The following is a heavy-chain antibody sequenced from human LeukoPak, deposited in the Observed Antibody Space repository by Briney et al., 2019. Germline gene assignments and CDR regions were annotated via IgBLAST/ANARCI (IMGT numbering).Heavy chain of an antibody. CDR2: IYSVGST. V-gene: IGHV3-53*01. Sequence: GGSLRLSCAASGFTVSSNYMSWVRQAPGKGLEWVSVIYSVGSTYYADSVKGRFTISRDNSKNTLYLQMNSLRAEDTAVYYCARVIAAAVTYYFDYWGQGTLVTVSS. CDR1: GFTVSSNY. CDR3: ARVIAAAVTYYFDY. J-gene: IGHJ4*02. D-gene: IGHD6-13*01.